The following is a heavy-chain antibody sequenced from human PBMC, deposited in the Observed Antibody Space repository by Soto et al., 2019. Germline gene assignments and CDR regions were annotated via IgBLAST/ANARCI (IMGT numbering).Heavy chain of an antibody. CDR1: GGSISSGGYY. J-gene: IGHJ3*02. CDR3: ARKGPKVRGPLDI. D-gene: IGHD3-10*01. CDR2: IYYSGST. Sequence: SETLSRTCTVSGGSISSGGYYWSWIRQHPGKGLEWIGYIYYSGSTYYNPSLKSRVTISVDTSKNQFSLKLSSVTAADTAVYYCARKGPKVRGPLDIWGQGTMVTVSS. V-gene: IGHV4-31*03.